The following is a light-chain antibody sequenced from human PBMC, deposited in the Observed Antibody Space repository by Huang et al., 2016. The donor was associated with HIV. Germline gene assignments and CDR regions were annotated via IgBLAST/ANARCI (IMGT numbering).Light chain of an antibody. CDR3: MHSIQFPRT. CDR2: DIS. CDR1: QSLVHKDGKTY. Sequence: DVVLTQTPLSLSVTPGQPASISCKSSQSLVHKDGKTYFYWYLQKPGQPPKFLIYDISERVSGVSGRCSGSGSGTDFTLKISRVEAEDVGVYQCMHSIQFPRTFGQGTRLEIK. J-gene: IGKJ5*01. V-gene: IGKV2D-29*01.